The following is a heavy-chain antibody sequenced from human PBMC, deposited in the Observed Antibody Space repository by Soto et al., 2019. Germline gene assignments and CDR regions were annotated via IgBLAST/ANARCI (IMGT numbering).Heavy chain of an antibody. CDR3: AKTHPDYGDYDDAFDI. CDR2: ISGSGGST. J-gene: IGHJ3*02. V-gene: IGHV3-23*01. D-gene: IGHD4-17*01. Sequence: EVQLLESGGGLVQPGGSLRLSCAASGFTFSSYAMSWVRQAPGKGLEWVSAISGSGGSTYYADSVKGRFTISRDNSKNTLYLQMNSLRAEDTAVYYCAKTHPDYGDYDDAFDIWGQGTMVTVSS. CDR1: GFTFSSYA.